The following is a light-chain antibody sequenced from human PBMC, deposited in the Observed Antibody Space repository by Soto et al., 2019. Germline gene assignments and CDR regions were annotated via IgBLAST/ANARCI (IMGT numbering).Light chain of an antibody. CDR2: GAS. CDR3: QQYNNWPSLT. Sequence: EIVMAQSPDTLSVYPGERATLSCRASQSVSTNLAWYQQKPGQAPRLLIYGASTRATGIPDRFSGSGSGTEFTLTISSLQSEDFALYSCQQYNNWPSLTFGGGTK. V-gene: IGKV3-15*01. CDR1: QSVSTN. J-gene: IGKJ4*01.